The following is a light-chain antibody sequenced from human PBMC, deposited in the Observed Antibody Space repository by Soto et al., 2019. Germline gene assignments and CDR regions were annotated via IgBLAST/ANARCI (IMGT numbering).Light chain of an antibody. CDR2: DAS. V-gene: IGKV3-11*01. CDR3: QQRYNWPNT. Sequence: EIVLTQSPATLSLSPGERATLSCRTSQSVGTYLAWYQHNPGQAPRLLIYDASNRATGIPARFSGSGSGTDFTLTISSPEPEYCAVYYCQQRYNWPNTFGQGTKLEIK. J-gene: IGKJ2*01. CDR1: QSVGTY.